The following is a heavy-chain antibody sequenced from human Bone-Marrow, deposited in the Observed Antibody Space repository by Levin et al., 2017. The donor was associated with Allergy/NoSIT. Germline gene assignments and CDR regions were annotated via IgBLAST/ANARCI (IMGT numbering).Heavy chain of an antibody. D-gene: IGHD6-19*01. Sequence: AASVKVSCAASGFTFDTYAMTWVRQAPGRGLQWISTIRENGGRTYYTDSVKGRFTISRENSKNTLYLQMNSLGVGDTAVYFCGRETQTRGWYSVDYWGQGTLVTVSS. V-gene: IGHV3-23*01. CDR3: GRETQTRGWYSVDY. CDR2: IRENGGRT. CDR1: GFTFDTYA. J-gene: IGHJ4*02.